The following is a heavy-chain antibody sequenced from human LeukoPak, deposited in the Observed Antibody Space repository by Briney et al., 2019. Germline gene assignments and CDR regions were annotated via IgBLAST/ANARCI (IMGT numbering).Heavy chain of an antibody. CDR2: IWYDGSNK. CDR1: GFTFSSYG. J-gene: IGHJ4*02. Sequence: GGSLRLSCAASGFTFSSYGMHWDRQAPGKGLEWVAVIWYDGSNKYYADSVKGRFTISRDNSKNTLYLQMNSLRAEDTAVYYCAKDLAHSGYTDGFDYWGQGTLVTVSS. D-gene: IGHD5-12*01. CDR3: AKDLAHSGYTDGFDY. V-gene: IGHV3-33*06.